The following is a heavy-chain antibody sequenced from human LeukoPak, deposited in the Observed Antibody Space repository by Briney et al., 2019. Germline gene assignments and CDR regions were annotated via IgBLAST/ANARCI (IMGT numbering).Heavy chain of an antibody. Sequence: ASVKVSCKASGYTFTSYYMHWVRQAPGQGLEWMGWINPNSGGTNYAQKFQGRVTMTRDTSISTAYMELSRLRSDDTAVYYCARDQTLWFGESYDAFDIWGQGTMVTVSS. CDR1: GYTFTSYY. CDR2: INPNSGGT. J-gene: IGHJ3*02. V-gene: IGHV1-2*02. CDR3: ARDQTLWFGESYDAFDI. D-gene: IGHD3-10*01.